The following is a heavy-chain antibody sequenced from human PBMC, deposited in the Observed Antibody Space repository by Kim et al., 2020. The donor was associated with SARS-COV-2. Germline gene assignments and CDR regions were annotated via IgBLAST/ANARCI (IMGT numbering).Heavy chain of an antibody. V-gene: IGHV1-69*01. D-gene: IGHD6-19*01. CDR3: ARGDGSGQKGGPHDAFDI. Sequence: QGRVTITADESTSTAYMELSSLRSEDTAVYYCARGDGSGQKGGPHDAFDIWGQGTMVTVSS. J-gene: IGHJ3*02.